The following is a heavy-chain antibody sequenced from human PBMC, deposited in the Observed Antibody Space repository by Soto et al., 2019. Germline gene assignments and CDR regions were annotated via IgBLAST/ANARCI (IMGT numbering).Heavy chain of an antibody. D-gene: IGHD2-8*01. CDR1: GGTFSSSA. V-gene: IGHV1-69*01. J-gene: IGHJ6*02. Sequence: QVQLVQSGAEMKKPGSSVKVSCKASGGTFSSSAISWVRQAPGQGLEWLGGIIPMFDITNYPQKFQGRVTITADESTNTAYMELSTLRSEDTAVYYCARVSRNPISFYRYVMDVWGQGTTVTVSS. CDR3: ARVSRNPISFYRYVMDV. CDR2: IIPMFDIT.